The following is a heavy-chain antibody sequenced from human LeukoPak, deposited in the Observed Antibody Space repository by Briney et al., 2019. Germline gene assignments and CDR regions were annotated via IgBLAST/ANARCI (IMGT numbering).Heavy chain of an antibody. J-gene: IGHJ4*02. CDR1: GGSFSGYY. CDR3: AREDIAMGLAPFDY. Sequence: SETLSLTCAVYGGSFSGYYWSWIRQPPGKGLEWIGEINHSGSTNYNPSLKSRVTISVDTSKNQFSLKLSSVTAADTAVYYCAREDIAMGLAPFDYWGQGTLVTVSS. CDR2: INHSGST. D-gene: IGHD5-18*01. V-gene: IGHV4-34*01.